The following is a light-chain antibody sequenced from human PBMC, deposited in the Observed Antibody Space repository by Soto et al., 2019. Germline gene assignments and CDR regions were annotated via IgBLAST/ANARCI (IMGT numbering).Light chain of an antibody. CDR3: QQHNNWPPWT. CDR2: GAS. J-gene: IGKJ1*01. V-gene: IGKV3-15*01. Sequence: TKSPATLSVSQGARASLSCRASQSVGSNLAWYQQQPGQAPTLLLYGASTRATGSPARCISSGSGTEYTLTIISLLPADYAVVYCQQHNNWPPWTFGQGTKVDIK. CDR1: QSVGSN.